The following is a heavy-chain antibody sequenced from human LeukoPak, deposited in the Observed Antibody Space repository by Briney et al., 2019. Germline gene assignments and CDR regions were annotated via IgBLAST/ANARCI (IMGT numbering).Heavy chain of an antibody. Sequence: GGSLRLSCAASGFTFSSYGMPWVRQAPGKGLEWVAVISYDGSNKYYADSVKGRFTISRDNSKNTLYLQMNSLRAEDTAVYYCAKDSSYLNYASDYWGQGTVVTVSS. D-gene: IGHD1-7*01. CDR1: GFTFSSYG. CDR3: AKDSSYLNYASDY. V-gene: IGHV3-30*18. J-gene: IGHJ4*02. CDR2: ISYDGSNK.